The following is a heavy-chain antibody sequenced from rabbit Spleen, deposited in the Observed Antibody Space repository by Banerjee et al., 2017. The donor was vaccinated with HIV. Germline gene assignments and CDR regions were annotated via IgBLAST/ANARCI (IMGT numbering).Heavy chain of an antibody. J-gene: IGHJ4*01. CDR3: ARDPYGAGDNLYNL. CDR1: GFDFNVYG. V-gene: IGHV1S45*01. Sequence: QEQLVESGGGLVQPGESLTLSCKASGFDFNVYGLSWVRQAPGKRPEWIGCIDAGSSGSTWYASWAKGRFTISKTSSTTVTLQVTSLTAADTATYFCARDPYGAGDNLYNLWGPGTLVTVS. CDR2: IDAGSSGST. D-gene: IGHD2-1*01.